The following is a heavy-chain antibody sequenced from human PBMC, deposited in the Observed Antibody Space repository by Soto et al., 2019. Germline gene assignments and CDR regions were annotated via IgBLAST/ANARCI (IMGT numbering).Heavy chain of an antibody. Sequence: PSETLSLTCTVSGGSISSYYWSWIRQPPGKGLEWIGYIYYSGSTNYNPSLKSRVTISVDTSENQFSLKLSSVTAADTAVYYCARFHHSAAAGTGYYYYYGMDVWGQGTTVTVSS. D-gene: IGHD6-13*01. J-gene: IGHJ6*02. CDR3: ARFHHSAAAGTGYYYYYGMDV. V-gene: IGHV4-59*01. CDR2: IYYSGST. CDR1: GGSISSYY.